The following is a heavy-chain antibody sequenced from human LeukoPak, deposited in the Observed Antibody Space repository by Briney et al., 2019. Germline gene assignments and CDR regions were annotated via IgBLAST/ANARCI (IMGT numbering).Heavy chain of an antibody. CDR3: ARFPIVPPNKVLRFLEWLNVDYYMDV. V-gene: IGHV4-34*01. CDR2: INHSGST. D-gene: IGHD3-3*01. Sequence: PSETLSLTCAVYGGSFSGYYWSWIRQPPGKGLEWIGEINHSGSTNYNPSLKSRVTISVDTSKNQFSLKLSSVTAADTAVYYCARFPIVPPNKVLRFLEWLNVDYYMDVWGKGTTVTVSS. CDR1: GGSFSGYY. J-gene: IGHJ6*03.